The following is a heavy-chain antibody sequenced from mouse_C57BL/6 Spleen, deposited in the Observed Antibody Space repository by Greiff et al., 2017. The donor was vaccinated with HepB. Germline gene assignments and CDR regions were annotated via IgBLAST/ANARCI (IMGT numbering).Heavy chain of an antibody. D-gene: IGHD2-4*01. Sequence: VQLQQPGAELVKPGASVKLSCKASGYTFTSYWMHWVKQRPGRGLEWIGRIDPNSGGTKYNEKFKSKATLTVDKPSSTAYMQLSSPTSEDSAVYYCARGGIYYDYYYAMDYWGQGTSVTVSS. CDR3: ARGGIYYDYYYAMDY. CDR2: IDPNSGGT. V-gene: IGHV1-72*01. CDR1: GYTFTSYW. J-gene: IGHJ4*01.